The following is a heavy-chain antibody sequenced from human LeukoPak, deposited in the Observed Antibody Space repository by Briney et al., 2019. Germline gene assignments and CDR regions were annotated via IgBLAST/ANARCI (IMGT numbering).Heavy chain of an antibody. J-gene: IGHJ6*03. V-gene: IGHV3-21*01. CDR3: ASYYDFWSSYSSYYYMDV. CDR1: GFSFTYG. D-gene: IGHD3-3*01. Sequence: GGTLRLSCAASGFSFTYGMSWVRQAPGKGLEWVSSISSSNYIYYADSVKGRVTISRDNAKNSLYLQMNSLRAEDTAVSYCASYYDFWSSYSSYYYMDVWGKGTTVTVSS. CDR2: ISSSNYI.